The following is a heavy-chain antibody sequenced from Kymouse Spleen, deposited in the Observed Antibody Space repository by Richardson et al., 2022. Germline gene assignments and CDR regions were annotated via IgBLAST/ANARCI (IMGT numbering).Heavy chain of an antibody. CDR2: IYYSGST. CDR1: GGSISSGGYY. CDR3: AREGTGTTLYYYYYYGMDV. V-gene: IGHV4-31*03. J-gene: IGHJ6*02. Sequence: QVQLQESGPGLVKPSQTLSLTCTVSGGSISSGGYYWSWIRQHPGKGLEWIGYIYYSGSTYYNPSLKSRVTISVDTSKNQFSLKLSSVTAADTAVYYCAREGTGTTLYYYYYYGMDVWGQGTTVTVSS. D-gene: IGHD1-7*01.